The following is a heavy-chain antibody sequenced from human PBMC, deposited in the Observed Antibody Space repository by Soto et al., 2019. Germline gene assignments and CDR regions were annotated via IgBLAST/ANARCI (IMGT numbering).Heavy chain of an antibody. CDR1: GGTFSSYS. CDR3: ARARYFDWLLYGGYYYYGMDV. J-gene: IGHJ6*02. Sequence: VASVKVSCKASGGTFSSYSISWVRQAPGQGLEWMGGIIPIFGTANYAQKFQGRVTITADESTSTAYMELSSLRSEDTAVYYCARARYFDWLLYGGYYYYGMDVWGQGTTVTVSS. CDR2: IIPIFGTA. V-gene: IGHV1-69*13. D-gene: IGHD3-9*01.